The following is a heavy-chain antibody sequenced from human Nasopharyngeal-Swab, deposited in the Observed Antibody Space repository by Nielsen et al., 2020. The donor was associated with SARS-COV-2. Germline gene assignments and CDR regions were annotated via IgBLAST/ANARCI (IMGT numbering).Heavy chain of an antibody. V-gene: IGHV4-39*07. CDR3: ARGPGLLLGYYYYYGMDV. Sequence: WIRQPPGKGLEWIGSIYYSGSTYYNPSLKSRVTISVDTSKNQFSLKLSSVTAADTAVYYCARGPGLLLGYYYYYGMDVWGQGTTVTVSS. CDR2: IYYSGST. D-gene: IGHD2-15*01. J-gene: IGHJ6*02.